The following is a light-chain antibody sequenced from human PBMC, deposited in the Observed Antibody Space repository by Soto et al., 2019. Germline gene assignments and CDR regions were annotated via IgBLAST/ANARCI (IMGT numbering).Light chain of an antibody. V-gene: IGKV1-39*01. Sequence: DIHMTHFPSSLCASVEDRVIITCRASQSISNHLNWYQQKPGKDPKLLXFAASSLQSGVPSRFSGSRSGPDFTLTISSLQPEDFATYYCQQSYSSPPTFGQGTKVE. CDR3: QQSYSSPPT. CDR2: AAS. CDR1: QSISNH. J-gene: IGKJ1*01.